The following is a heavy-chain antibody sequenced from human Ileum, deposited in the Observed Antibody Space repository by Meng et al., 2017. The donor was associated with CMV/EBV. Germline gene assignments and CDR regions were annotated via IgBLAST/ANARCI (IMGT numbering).Heavy chain of an antibody. CDR2: INQYGST. Sequence: QVQIQQWGAGLLTPSETLPLTCRLGGSLSPYPWSWIRQAPGKGLEWIGEINQYGSTNFNPSVKSRVTISRDTSKNQFSLRLNSVTAADAAVYYCVTADHHAIKYWGQGTLVTVSS. CDR1: GSLSPYP. CDR3: VTADHHAIKY. V-gene: IGHV4-34*01. D-gene: IGHD5-12*01. J-gene: IGHJ4*02.